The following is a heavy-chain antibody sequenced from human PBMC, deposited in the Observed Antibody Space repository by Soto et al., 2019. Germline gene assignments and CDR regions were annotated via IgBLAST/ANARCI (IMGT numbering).Heavy chain of an antibody. CDR1: GGTFSSYA. CDR2: IIPIFGTA. V-gene: IGHV1-69*01. CDR3: ARDRSSGSSYGYWIGFWFDP. J-gene: IGHJ5*02. Sequence: QVQLVQSGAEVKKPGSSVKVSCKASGGTFSSYAISWVRQAPGQGLEWMGGIIPIFGTANYAQKFQVRVTITADESTSTAYMELSSLRSEDTAVYYCARDRSSGSSYGYWIGFWFDPWGQGTLVTVSS. D-gene: IGHD5-18*01.